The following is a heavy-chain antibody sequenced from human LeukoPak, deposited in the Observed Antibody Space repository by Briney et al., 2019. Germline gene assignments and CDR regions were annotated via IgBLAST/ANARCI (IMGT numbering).Heavy chain of an antibody. D-gene: IGHD6-19*01. CDR3: ARAERYSSGWYESLQLNYFDY. J-gene: IGHJ4*02. Sequence: GASVKVSCKASGGTFSSYAISWVRQAPRQGLEWMGWINPNSGGTNYAQKFQGRVTMTRDTSISTAYMELSRLRSDDTAVYYCARAERYSSGWYESLQLNYFDYWGQGTLVTVSP. CDR1: GGTFSSYA. CDR2: INPNSGGT. V-gene: IGHV1-2*02.